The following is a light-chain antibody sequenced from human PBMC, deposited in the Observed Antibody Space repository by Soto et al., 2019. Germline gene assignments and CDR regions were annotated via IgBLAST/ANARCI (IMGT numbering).Light chain of an antibody. CDR1: QSVSNNY. CDR3: QQYGSSGT. Sequence: EIVLTQSPGTLSLSPGERATLSCRASQSVSNNYLAWYQQKPGQGPRRLIYGASNRATGIPARFSGSGSGTDFALTISSLEPEDFAVYYCQQYGSSGTFGQGTKVDIK. CDR2: GAS. V-gene: IGKV3-20*01. J-gene: IGKJ1*01.